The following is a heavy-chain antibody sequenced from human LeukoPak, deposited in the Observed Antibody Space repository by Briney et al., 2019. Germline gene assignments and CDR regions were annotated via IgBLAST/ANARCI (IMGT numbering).Heavy chain of an antibody. Sequence: ASVKVSCKASGGTFSSYAINWVRQATGQGLEWMGWMNPNSGNTGYAQKFQGRVTMTRNTSISTAYMELSSLRSEDTAVYYCARGPDGGLRLGDRPYYYYYYMDVWGKGTTVTVSS. V-gene: IGHV1-8*02. J-gene: IGHJ6*03. D-gene: IGHD3-16*01. CDR1: GGTFSSYA. CDR3: ARGPDGGLRLGDRPYYYYYYMDV. CDR2: MNPNSGNT.